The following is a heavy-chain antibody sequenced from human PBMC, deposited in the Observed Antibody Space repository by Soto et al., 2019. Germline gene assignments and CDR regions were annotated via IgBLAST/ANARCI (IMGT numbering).Heavy chain of an antibody. D-gene: IGHD5-18*01. CDR1: GGTFSSYT. Sequence: QVQLVQSGAEVKKPGSSVKVSCKASGGTFSSYTISWVRQAPGQGLEWMGRIIPILGIANYAQKFQGRVTITGTKSTGPAYMELNSLQSEDTPVDYWAGGGTAHITSFGMDIWGQGTTVTVSS. V-gene: IGHV1-69*02. CDR2: IIPILGIA. CDR3: AGGGTAHITSFGMDI. J-gene: IGHJ6*02.